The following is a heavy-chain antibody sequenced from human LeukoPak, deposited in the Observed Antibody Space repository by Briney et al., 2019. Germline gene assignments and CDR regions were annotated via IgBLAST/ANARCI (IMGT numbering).Heavy chain of an antibody. Sequence: GESLKISCKGSGYSFTSYWIGWVRQMPGKGLEWMGIIYPGDSDTRYSPSFQGQVTISADKSISTAYLQWSSLKASDTAMYYCARQDCSGGSCYSHGNWFDPWGQGTLVTVSS. CDR2: IYPGDSDT. D-gene: IGHD2-15*01. CDR3: ARQDCSGGSCYSHGNWFDP. J-gene: IGHJ5*02. V-gene: IGHV5-51*01. CDR1: GYSFTSYW.